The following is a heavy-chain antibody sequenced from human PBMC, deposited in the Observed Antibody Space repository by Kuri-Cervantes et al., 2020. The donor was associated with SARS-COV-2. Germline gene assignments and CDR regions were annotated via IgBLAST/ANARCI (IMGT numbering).Heavy chain of an antibody. Sequence: ETLSLTCAASGFTYSDYTLNWVRQAPGKGLEWVSYISPSSRNIIYNADSVKGRFTISRDNAKNLLYLQMNNLRVEDTAIYYCAREEIVGATTILDYWGQGTLVTVSS. D-gene: IGHD1-26*01. CDR1: GFTYSDYT. CDR3: AREEIVGATTILDY. CDR2: ISPSSRNII. V-gene: IGHV3-48*01. J-gene: IGHJ4*02.